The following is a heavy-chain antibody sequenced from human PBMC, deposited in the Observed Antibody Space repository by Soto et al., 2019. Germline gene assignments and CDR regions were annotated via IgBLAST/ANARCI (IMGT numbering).Heavy chain of an antibody. D-gene: IGHD3-10*01. CDR2: INHSGST. J-gene: IGHJ5*02. CDR3: ASHRFEIPHRTGSRWFDP. CDR1: GGSFSGYY. V-gene: IGHV4-34*01. Sequence: SETLSLTCAVYGGSFSGYYWSWIRQPPGKGLEWIGEINHSGSTNYNPSLKSRVTISVDTSKNQFSLKLSSVTAADTAVYYCASHRFEIPHRTGSRWFDPWGQGTLVTVSS.